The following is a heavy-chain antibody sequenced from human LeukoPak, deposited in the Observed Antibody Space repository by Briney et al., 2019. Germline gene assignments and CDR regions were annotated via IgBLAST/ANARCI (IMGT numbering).Heavy chain of an antibody. V-gene: IGHV3-21*01. J-gene: IGHJ4*02. CDR2: ISSSSSYI. Sequence: GGSLRLSCAASGFTFSSYSMNWVRQAPGKGLEWVSSISSSSSYIYYADSVKGRFTISRNNAKNSLYLQMNSLRAEDTAVYYCARMRLALGGFAYWGQGTLVTVSS. D-gene: IGHD1-26*01. CDR3: ARMRLALGGFAY. CDR1: GFTFSSYS.